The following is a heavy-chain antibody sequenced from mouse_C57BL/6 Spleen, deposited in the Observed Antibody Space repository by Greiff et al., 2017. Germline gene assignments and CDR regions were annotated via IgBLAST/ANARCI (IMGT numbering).Heavy chain of an antibody. V-gene: IGHV5-17*01. J-gene: IGHJ1*03. Sequence: VQLKESGGGLVKPGGSLKLSCAASGFTFSDYGMHWVRQAPEKGLEWVAYISSGSSTIYYADTVKGRFTISRDNAKNTLFLQMTSLRSEDTAMYYCAKPYYGYDVWYFDVWGTGTTVTVSS. CDR3: AKPYYGYDVWYFDV. CDR1: GFTFSDYG. CDR2: ISSGSSTI. D-gene: IGHD2-9*01.